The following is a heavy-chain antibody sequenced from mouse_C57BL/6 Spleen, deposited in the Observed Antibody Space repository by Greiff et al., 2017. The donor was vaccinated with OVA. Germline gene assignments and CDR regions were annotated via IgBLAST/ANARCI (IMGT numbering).Heavy chain of an antibody. D-gene: IGHD2-3*01. CDR2: ILPGSGST. V-gene: IGHV1-9*01. CDR3: ARQRDGYYADY. J-gene: IGHJ2*01. CDR1: GYTFTGYW. Sequence: QVQLQQSGAELMKPGASVKLSCKATGYTFTGYWLEWVKQRPGPGLEWIGEILPGSGSTNYTEKFTGKATFTADTSSNTAYMQLSSLTTEDSAIYYCARQRDGYYADYWGQGTTLTVSS.